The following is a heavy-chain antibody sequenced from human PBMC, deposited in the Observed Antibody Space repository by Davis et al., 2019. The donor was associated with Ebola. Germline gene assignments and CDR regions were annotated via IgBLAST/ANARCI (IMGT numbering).Heavy chain of an antibody. CDR2: XXXXXXT. J-gene: IGHJ6*02. Sequence: MPSETLSLTCAVYGGSFSGYYWSWXXXXXXXSPLXXXXXXXXXXTNYNPSLKSRVTISVDTSKNQFSLKLSSVTAADTAVYYRARLPMVRGVITLYYGMDVWGQGTTVTVSS. CDR3: ARLPMVRGVITLYYGMDV. CDR1: GGSFSGYY. V-gene: IGHV4-34*01. D-gene: IGHD3-10*01.